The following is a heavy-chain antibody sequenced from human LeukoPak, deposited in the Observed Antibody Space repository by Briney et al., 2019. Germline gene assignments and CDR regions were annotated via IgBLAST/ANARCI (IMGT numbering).Heavy chain of an antibody. V-gene: IGHV4-61*02. CDR3: ARVRGYSYGSTGMDV. D-gene: IGHD5-18*01. J-gene: IGHJ6*02. Sequence: SETLSLTCTVSGGSISSGSYYWSWIRQPAGKGLEWIGRIYTSGSTNYNPSLKSRVTISVDTSKNQFSLKLGSVTAADTAVYYCARVRGYSYGSTGMDVWGQGTTVTVSS. CDR2: IYTSGST. CDR1: GGSISSGSYY.